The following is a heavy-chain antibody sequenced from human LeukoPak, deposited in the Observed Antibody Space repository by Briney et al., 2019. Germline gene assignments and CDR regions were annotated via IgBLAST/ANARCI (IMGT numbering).Heavy chain of an antibody. CDR2: IGGSGGST. CDR1: GFTFSSYA. J-gene: IGHJ4*02. Sequence: GGSLRLSCAASGFTFSSYAMSWVRQTPGKGLEWGSAIGGSGGSTYYADSVKGRFTISRDNSKNTLYLQMNSLRAEDTAVYYCAREELWFGESPLVDYWGQGTLVTVSS. D-gene: IGHD3-10*01. CDR3: AREELWFGESPLVDY. V-gene: IGHV3-23*01.